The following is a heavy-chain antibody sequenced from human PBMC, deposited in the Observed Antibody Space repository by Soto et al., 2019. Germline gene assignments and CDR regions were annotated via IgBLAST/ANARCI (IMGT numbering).Heavy chain of an antibody. CDR2: IVVGSGNT. CDR1: GFTFTSSA. J-gene: IGHJ4*02. D-gene: IGHD3-22*01. CDR3: AAYYYDSSGFRELDY. Sequence: SVKVSCKASGFTFTSSAVQWVRQARGQRLEWIGWIVVGSGNTNYAQKFQERVTITRDMSTSTAYMELSSLRSEDTAVYYCAAYYYDSSGFRELDYWGQGTLVTVSS. V-gene: IGHV1-58*01.